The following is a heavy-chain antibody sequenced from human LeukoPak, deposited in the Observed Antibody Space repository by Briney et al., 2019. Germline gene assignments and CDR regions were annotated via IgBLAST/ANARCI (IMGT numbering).Heavy chain of an antibody. D-gene: IGHD5-18*01. Sequence: GGSLRLSCAASGFTVSSNYMSWGRQAPGKGLEWVSVIYSGGSTYDADSVKGRFTISRDNSKNTLYLQMNSLRAEDTAVYYCARYGRDVDTVMVIDYYYYGMDVWGQGTTVTVSS. CDR2: IYSGGST. CDR1: GFTVSSNY. J-gene: IGHJ6*02. V-gene: IGHV3-66*01. CDR3: ARYGRDVDTVMVIDYYYYGMDV.